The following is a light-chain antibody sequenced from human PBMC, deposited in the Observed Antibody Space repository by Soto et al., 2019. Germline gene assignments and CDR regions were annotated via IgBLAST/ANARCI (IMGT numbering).Light chain of an antibody. CDR2: TAS. CDR3: QQSYSAPIT. V-gene: IGKV1-39*01. Sequence: DIQMTQSPPSLSASVGDRVTITCRASRSIKTYLNWYQQKPGKAPILLISTASSLQSGVPSRFSGSGSGTEFTLTISSLQPEDFATYYCQQSYSAPITFGQGTRLAI. J-gene: IGKJ5*01. CDR1: RSIKTY.